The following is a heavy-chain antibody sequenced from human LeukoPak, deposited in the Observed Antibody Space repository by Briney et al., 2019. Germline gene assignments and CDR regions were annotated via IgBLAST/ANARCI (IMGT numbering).Heavy chain of an antibody. D-gene: IGHD5-18*01. CDR1: GGSISSYY. CDR2: IYYSGST. V-gene: IGHV4-59*08. J-gene: IGHJ6*02. CDR3: ARIPFRGYSYGYLDYYYYYGMDV. Sequence: SETLSLTYTVSGGSISSYYWSWIRQPPGKGLEWIGYIYYSGSTNYNPSLKSRVTISVDTSKNQFSLKLSSVTAADTAVYYCARIPFRGYSYGYLDYYYYYGMDVWGQGTTVTVSS.